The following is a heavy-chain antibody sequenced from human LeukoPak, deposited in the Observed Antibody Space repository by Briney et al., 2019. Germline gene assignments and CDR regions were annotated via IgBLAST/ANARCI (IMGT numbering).Heavy chain of an antibody. D-gene: IGHD3-10*01. CDR3: AREGVTMVRGRSSGLDY. Sequence: ASVKVSCKASGYTFTGYYMHWVRQAPGQGLGWMGWINPNSGGTNYAQKFQGRVTMTRDTSISTAYMELSRLRSDDTAVYYCAREGVTMVRGRSSGLDYWGQGTLVTVSS. V-gene: IGHV1-2*02. J-gene: IGHJ4*02. CDR2: INPNSGGT. CDR1: GYTFTGYY.